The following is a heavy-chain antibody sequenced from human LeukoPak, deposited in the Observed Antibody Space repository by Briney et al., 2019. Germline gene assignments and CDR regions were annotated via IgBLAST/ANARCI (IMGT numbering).Heavy chain of an antibody. Sequence: ASVKVSCKASGGTFSSYAISWVRQAPGQGLEWMGRIIPIFGTANYAQKFQGRVTITTDESTSTAYMELSSLRSEDTAVYYCARAVSSSYFDYWYFDLWGRGTLVTVSS. D-gene: IGHD3-22*01. CDR1: GGTFSSYA. V-gene: IGHV1-69*05. CDR2: IIPIFGTA. CDR3: ARAVSSSYFDYWYFDL. J-gene: IGHJ2*01.